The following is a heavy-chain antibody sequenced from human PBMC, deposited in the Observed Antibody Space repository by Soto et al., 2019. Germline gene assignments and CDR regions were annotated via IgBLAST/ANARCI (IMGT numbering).Heavy chain of an antibody. V-gene: IGHV3-21*01. CDR1: GFTFSSYS. CDR2: ISSSSSYI. CDR3: ARDVIVAGTIDY. J-gene: IGHJ4*02. Sequence: GGSLILSCAASGFTFSSYSMNWVRQAPGKGLEWVSSISSSSSYIYYADSVKGRFTISRDNAKNSLYLQMNSLRAEDTAVYYCARDVIVAGTIDYWGQGTLVTVSS. D-gene: IGHD6-19*01.